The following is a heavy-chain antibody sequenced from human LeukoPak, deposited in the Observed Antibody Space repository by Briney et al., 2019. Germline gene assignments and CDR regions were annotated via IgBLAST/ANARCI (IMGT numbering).Heavy chain of an antibody. J-gene: IGHJ5*02. CDR3: ARVNPLGYGGNSGWFDP. CDR2: IYYSGST. Sequence: SETLSLTCTVSGGSISSGGYYWSWIRQHPGKGLEWIGYIYYSGSTHYNPSLKSRVTISVDTSKKQFSLKLSSVTAADTAVYYCARVNPLGYGGNSGWFDPWGQGSLVTVSS. CDR1: GGSISSGGYY. D-gene: IGHD4-23*01. V-gene: IGHV4-31*03.